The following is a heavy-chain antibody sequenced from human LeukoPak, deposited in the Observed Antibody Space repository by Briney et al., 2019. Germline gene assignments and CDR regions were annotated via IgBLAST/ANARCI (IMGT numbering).Heavy chain of an antibody. Sequence: PGGSLRLSCAASGFTFSSYEMNWVGQAPGKGLEWVSYISSSGSTIYYADSVKGRFTISRDNSKNTLYLQMNSLRVEDKAVYYCAKDLDYWGQGTLVTVSS. J-gene: IGHJ4*02. CDR2: ISSSGSTI. V-gene: IGHV3-48*03. CDR3: AKDLDY. CDR1: GFTFSSYE.